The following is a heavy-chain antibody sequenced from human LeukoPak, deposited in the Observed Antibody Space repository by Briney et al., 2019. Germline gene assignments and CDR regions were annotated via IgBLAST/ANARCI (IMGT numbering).Heavy chain of an antibody. Sequence: SETLSLTCAVSGYSISSGYYWGCIRQPPGKGLEWIGSIYHSGSTYYNPSLKSRVTISVDTSKNQFSLKLSSVTAADTAVYYCARHPHYAYVWGSYRSSFDYWGQGTLVTVSS. V-gene: IGHV4-38-2*01. J-gene: IGHJ4*02. CDR3: ARHPHYAYVWGSYRSSFDY. CDR2: IYHSGST. CDR1: GYSISSGYY. D-gene: IGHD3-16*02.